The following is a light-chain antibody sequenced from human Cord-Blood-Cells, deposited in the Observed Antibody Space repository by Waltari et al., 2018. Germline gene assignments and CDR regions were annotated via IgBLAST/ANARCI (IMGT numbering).Light chain of an antibody. Sequence: DIQLTQSPSFLSASVGDRVTITCRASQGISSYLAWYQQKPGKAPKLLIYAASTLQSGVPSRFCGSGSGTEFTLTISSLQPEDFATYYCQQLNSYPVTFGQGTKLEIK. CDR2: AAS. CDR1: QGISSY. CDR3: QQLNSYPVT. V-gene: IGKV1-9*01. J-gene: IGKJ2*01.